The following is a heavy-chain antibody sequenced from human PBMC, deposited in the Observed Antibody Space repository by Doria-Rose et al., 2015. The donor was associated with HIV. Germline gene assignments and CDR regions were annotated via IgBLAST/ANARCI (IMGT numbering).Heavy chain of an antibody. J-gene: IGHJ4*02. CDR3: ATGVTLDY. V-gene: IGHV3-21*01. CDR2: ISSTSAYI. CDR1: GFTFSSHR. D-gene: IGHD3-10*01. Sequence: EVQLLESGGGLVRPGGSLRLSCATSGFTFSSHRINWVRQAPGKGLEWVSSISSTSAYINYADSVRGRFTISRDNARNSLYLQMDSPRAEDTAIYYCATGVTLDYWGQGTLVTVSS.